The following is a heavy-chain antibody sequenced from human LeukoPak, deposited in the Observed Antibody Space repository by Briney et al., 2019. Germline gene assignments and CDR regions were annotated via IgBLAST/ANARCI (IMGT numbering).Heavy chain of an antibody. J-gene: IGHJ4*02. CDR3: ARQTAMGRSGGY. Sequence: GESLKISCKASGYSFTSYWIGWVRQMPGKGLEWMGIIDPSDFETRYTPSFQGQVTISVDKSLTTADLQWNSLKASDTAMYYCARQTAMGRSGGYWGQGTLVTVSS. CDR1: GYSFTSYW. V-gene: IGHV5-51*01. CDR2: IDPSDFET. D-gene: IGHD5-18*01.